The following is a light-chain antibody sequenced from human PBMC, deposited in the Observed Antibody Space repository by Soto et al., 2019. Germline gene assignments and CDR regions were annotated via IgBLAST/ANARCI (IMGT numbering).Light chain of an antibody. CDR3: QQSYGTPIT. CDR2: DAS. V-gene: IGKV1-39*01. J-gene: IGKJ5*01. Sequence: DIQMTQSPSTLSASVGDRVTITCRASQSISSWLAWYQQKPGKAPKLLIYDASSLQSEVPSRFSDSGSGTDFTLTITSLQPEDFATYYCQQSYGTPITFGQGTRLEIK. CDR1: QSISSW.